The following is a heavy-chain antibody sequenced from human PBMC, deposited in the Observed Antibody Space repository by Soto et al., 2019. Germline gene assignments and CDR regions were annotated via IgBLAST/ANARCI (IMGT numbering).Heavy chain of an antibody. Sequence: GSLRLSCARPGFTFSSYGMQWVRQAPGKGLEWVAVIWYDGSNKYYADSVKGRFTISRDNSKNTLYLQMNSLRAEDTAVYYCARDRAMGYYYYGMDGWGQGTTVTVSS. D-gene: IGHD3-16*01. CDR3: ARDRAMGYYYYGMDG. CDR2: IWYDGSNK. V-gene: IGHV3-33*01. J-gene: IGHJ6*02. CDR1: GFTFSSYG.